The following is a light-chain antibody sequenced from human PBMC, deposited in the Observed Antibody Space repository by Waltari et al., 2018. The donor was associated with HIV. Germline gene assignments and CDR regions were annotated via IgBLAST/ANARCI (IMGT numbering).Light chain of an antibody. CDR2: GTD. CDR3: ATWDDSLVRPGVV. J-gene: IGLJ2*01. V-gene: IGLV1-44*01. CDR1: NSHIGTNA. Sequence: QSLLTQPPSASGTPGQRVTISCSGSNSHIGTNAVNWYQQVPGTAPKVIIYGTDQRPSGVPDRFSGSKSGTSASLAISALQSEDEADYYCATWDDSLVRPGVVFGGRTKLTVL.